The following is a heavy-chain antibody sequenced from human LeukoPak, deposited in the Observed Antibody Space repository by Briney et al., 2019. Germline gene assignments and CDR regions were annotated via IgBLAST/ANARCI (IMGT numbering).Heavy chain of an antibody. CDR2: ISGNGGDT. Sequence: GGSLRLSCAASGFTFSSYSMSWVRQAPGKGLEWVSVISGNGGDTFYGDSVKGRFTISRDNSKHTLYLQMNSLRVEDTAVYYCAKGRTLVGGSTRSYDYWGQGTLVTVSS. CDR1: GFTFSSYS. J-gene: IGHJ4*02. V-gene: IGHV3-23*01. CDR3: AKGRTLVGGSTRSYDY. D-gene: IGHD1-26*01.